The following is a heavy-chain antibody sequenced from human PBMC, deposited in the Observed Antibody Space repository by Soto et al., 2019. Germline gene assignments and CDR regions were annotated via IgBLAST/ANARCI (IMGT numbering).Heavy chain of an antibody. V-gene: IGHV3-33*01. Sequence: QVQLVESGGGVVQPGRSLRLSCAASEFNFHIYGMHWVRQAPGKGLEWVAGIWYDGSNKYYADSVKGRFTISRDNSKSTLDLQMSSLRAEDTAVYYCARMGYSYGYACDYWGQGTLVTVSS. CDR1: EFNFHIYG. J-gene: IGHJ4*02. D-gene: IGHD5-18*01. CDR2: IWYDGSNK. CDR3: ARMGYSYGYACDY.